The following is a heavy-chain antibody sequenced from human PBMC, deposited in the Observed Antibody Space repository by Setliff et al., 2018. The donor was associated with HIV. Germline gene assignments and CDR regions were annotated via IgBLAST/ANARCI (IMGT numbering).Heavy chain of an antibody. CDR1: GGSISSGSYY. D-gene: IGHD3-22*01. CDR3: ARAPFYSGYDSHDSSGYYLDAFDI. J-gene: IGHJ3*02. V-gene: IGHV4-61*02. CDR2: IYTSGST. Sequence: SETLSLTCTVSGGSISSGSYYWSWIRRPAGKGLEWIGRIYTSGSTDYNPSLKSRVTISVDTSKKQFSLKVNSVTAADTAVYYCARAPFYSGYDSHDSSGYYLDAFDIWGPGTMVTVSS.